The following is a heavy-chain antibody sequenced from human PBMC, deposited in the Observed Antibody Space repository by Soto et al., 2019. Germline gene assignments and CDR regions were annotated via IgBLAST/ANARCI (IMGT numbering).Heavy chain of an antibody. CDR1: GGSISSYY. D-gene: IGHD6-13*01. V-gene: IGHV4-59*01. CDR3: ARDSGKGIAAAGTFWYFDL. CDR2: IYYSGST. Sequence: SETLSLTCTVSGGSISSYYWSWIRQPPGKGLEWIGYIYYSGSTNYNPSLKSRVTISVDTSKNQFSLKLSSVTAADTAVYYCARDSGKGIAAAGTFWYFDLWGRGTLVTVSS. J-gene: IGHJ2*01.